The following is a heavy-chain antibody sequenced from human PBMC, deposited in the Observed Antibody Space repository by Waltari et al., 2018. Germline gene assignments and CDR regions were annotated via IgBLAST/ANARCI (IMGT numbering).Heavy chain of an antibody. J-gene: IGHJ4*02. Sequence: QVQLQESGPGLVKPSETLSLTGTVSGGSISSYYWSWSRQPHGKGAEWIGYIYYSGSTNYNPSLKSRVTISVDTSKNQFSLKLSSVTAADTAVYYCARVHGGFWSGYYSTPLSYFDYWGQGTLVTVSS. CDR1: GGSISSYY. CDR2: IYYSGST. CDR3: ARVHGGFWSGYYSTPLSYFDY. D-gene: IGHD3-3*01. V-gene: IGHV4-59*01.